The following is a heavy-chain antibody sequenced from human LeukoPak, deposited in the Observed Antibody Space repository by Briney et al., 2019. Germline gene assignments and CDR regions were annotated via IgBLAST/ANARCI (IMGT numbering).Heavy chain of an antibody. J-gene: IGHJ3*02. CDR3: ARVSPRADYYGAGSYGRGAFDI. CDR1: GFTVSSNY. CDR2: IYSGDST. D-gene: IGHD3-10*01. V-gene: IGHV3-53*04. Sequence: GGSLRLSCAASGFTVSSNYMSWVRQAPGQGLEWVSVIYSGDSTSYADYVKCRFTISRHNSKNTLYLQMNSLRAEETAVYYCARVSPRADYYGAGSYGRGAFDIWGQGTMVTVSS.